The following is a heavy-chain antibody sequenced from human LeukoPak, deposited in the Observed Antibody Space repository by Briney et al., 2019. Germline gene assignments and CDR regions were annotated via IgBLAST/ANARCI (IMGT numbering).Heavy chain of an antibody. J-gene: IGHJ4*02. CDR2: IYTSGST. CDR3: ARGDYIWGSYDY. CDR1: GGSISSYY. D-gene: IGHD3-16*01. Sequence: SETLSLTCTVSGGSISSYYWSWIRQPAGKGLEWIGRIYTSGSTNYNPSLKSRVTMSVDTSKNQFSLKLNSVTAADTAVYYCARGDYIWGSYDYWGQGTLVTVSS. V-gene: IGHV4-4*07.